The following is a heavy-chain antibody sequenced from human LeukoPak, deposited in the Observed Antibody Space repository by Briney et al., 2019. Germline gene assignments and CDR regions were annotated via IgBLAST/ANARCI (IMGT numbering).Heavy chain of an antibody. Sequence: SETLSLTCTVSGGSISSYYWSWIRQPPGKGLEWIGYIYYSGSTNYNPSLKSRVTISVDTSKNQFSLKLSSVTAADTAVYYCARATIFGVVSYYMDFWRKVTTVTVSS. D-gene: IGHD3-3*01. V-gene: IGHV4-59*01. J-gene: IGHJ6*03. CDR1: GGSISSYY. CDR3: ARATIFGVVSYYMDF. CDR2: IYYSGST.